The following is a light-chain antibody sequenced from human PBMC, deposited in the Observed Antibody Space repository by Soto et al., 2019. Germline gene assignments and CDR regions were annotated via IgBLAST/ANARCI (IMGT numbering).Light chain of an antibody. Sequence: EMVLTQSPATMSLSPGDRATLSCRASQTVTSNVLAWYQQNPGQAPRLLIYVASRRATGIPDRFSGSGSGTDFTLTISRLEPEDFVVYYCQHYSSSLQTFGQGTRVEVK. V-gene: IGKV3-20*01. CDR1: QTVTSNV. CDR3: QHYSSSLQT. CDR2: VAS. J-gene: IGKJ1*01.